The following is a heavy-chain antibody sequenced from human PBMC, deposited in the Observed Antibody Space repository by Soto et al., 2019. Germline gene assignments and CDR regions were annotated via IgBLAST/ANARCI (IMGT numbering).Heavy chain of an antibody. J-gene: IGHJ2*01. V-gene: IGHV4-31*03. CDR2: IYYSGST. Sequence: QVQLQESGPGLVKPSRTLSLTCTVSGGSISSGGYYWSWIRQHPGKGLEWIGYIYYSGSTYYNPSLKSRVTISVDTSKNQFSLKLSSVTAADTAVYYCARIQAESHWYFDLWGRGTLVTVSS. CDR1: GGSISSGGYY. D-gene: IGHD6-13*01. CDR3: ARIQAESHWYFDL.